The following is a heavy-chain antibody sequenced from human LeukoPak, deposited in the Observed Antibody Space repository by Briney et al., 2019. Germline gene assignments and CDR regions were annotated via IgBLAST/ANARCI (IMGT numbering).Heavy chain of an antibody. Sequence: KPGGSLRLSCAASGFTFSSYSMNWVRQAPGKGLEWVSSISSSSSYIYYADSVKGRFTISRDNAKNSLYLQMNSLRAEDTAVYYCAREGGYSSVKGWFDPWGQGTLVTVSS. CDR3: AREGGYSSVKGWFDP. CDR2: ISSSSSYI. CDR1: GFTFSSYS. V-gene: IGHV3-21*01. D-gene: IGHD6-25*01. J-gene: IGHJ5*02.